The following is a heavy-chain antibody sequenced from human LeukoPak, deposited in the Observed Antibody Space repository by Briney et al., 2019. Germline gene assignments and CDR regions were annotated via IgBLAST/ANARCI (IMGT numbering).Heavy chain of an antibody. CDR3: AKYGAPGWSGYCDY. D-gene: IGHD4/OR15-4a*01. CDR2: ISGNAGST. CDR1: GFIFSNYA. J-gene: IGHJ4*02. V-gene: IGHV3-23*01. Sequence: GGSLRLSCAASGFIFSNYAMTWVRQAPGKGLEWVSSISGNAGSTYYIDSVKGRFTISRDNSKNTLFLQMNSLRAEDTGMYYCAKYGAPGWSGYCDYWGQGTLVTVTS.